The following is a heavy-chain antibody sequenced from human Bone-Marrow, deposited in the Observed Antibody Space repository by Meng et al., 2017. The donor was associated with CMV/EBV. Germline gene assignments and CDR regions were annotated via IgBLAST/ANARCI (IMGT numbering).Heavy chain of an antibody. V-gene: IGHV3-48*04. D-gene: IGHD3-3*01. J-gene: IGHJ6*02. Sequence: GESLKISCAASGFTFSSYSMNWVRQAPGKGLEWVSYISSSSSTIYYADSVKGRFTISRDNAKNSLYLQMNSLRAEDTAVYYCARGNDFWSGYSRQDYYYGMDVWGQGTTVTVSS. CDR2: ISSSSSTI. CDR1: GFTFSSYS. CDR3: ARGNDFWSGYSRQDYYYGMDV.